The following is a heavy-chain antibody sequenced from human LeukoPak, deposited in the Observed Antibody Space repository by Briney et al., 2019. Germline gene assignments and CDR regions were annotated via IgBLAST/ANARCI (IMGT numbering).Heavy chain of an antibody. D-gene: IGHD3-3*01. CDR3: ATGGVGRSIFGVVIKYNWFDP. Sequence: GASVKVSCKASGYTFTSYGISWVRQAPGQGLEWMGWISAYNGNTNYAQKLQGRVTMTTDTSTSTAYMELRSLRSEDTAVYYCATGGVGRSIFGVVIKYNWFDPWGQGTLVTVSS. J-gene: IGHJ5*02. V-gene: IGHV1-18*01. CDR2: ISAYNGNT. CDR1: GYTFTSYG.